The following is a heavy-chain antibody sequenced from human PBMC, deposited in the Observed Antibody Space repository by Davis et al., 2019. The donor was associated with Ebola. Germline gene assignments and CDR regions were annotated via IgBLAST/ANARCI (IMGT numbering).Heavy chain of an antibody. CDR3: TVRFDY. CDR1: GLTFTDSA. V-gene: IGHV3-73*01. Sequence: GESLNTSCVSSGLTFTDSAIHWVRQAPGKGLEWVGRVRSKANFYETSYGASVRGRFIISRDDSKKMAYLQMNSLQTGDTAIYYCTVRFDYWGRGTLVTVSS. J-gene: IGHJ4*02. CDR2: VRSKANFYET.